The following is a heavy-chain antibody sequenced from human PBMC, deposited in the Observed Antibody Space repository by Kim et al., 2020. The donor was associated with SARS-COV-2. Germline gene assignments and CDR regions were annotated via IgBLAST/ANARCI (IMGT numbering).Heavy chain of an antibody. CDR1: GFIFSDYW. CDR3: AYRYGHY. D-gene: IGHD1-26*01. J-gene: IGHJ4*02. Sequence: GGSLILSCAAYGFIFSDYWMTWVRQAPGRGLEWVANINQDGSEKYYVDSVKGRFIISRDNAKNSLYLQMNSLRADDTAVYYCAYRYGHYWGLGTLVTVSS. V-gene: IGHV3-7*01. CDR2: INQDGSEK.